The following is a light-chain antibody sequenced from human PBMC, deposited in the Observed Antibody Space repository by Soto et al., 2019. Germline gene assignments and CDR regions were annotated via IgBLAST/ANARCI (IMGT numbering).Light chain of an antibody. J-gene: IGLJ1*01. CDR1: SSDVGGYNY. CDR2: EVN. Sequence: QSVLTQPASVSGSPGQSISISCTGTSSDVGGYNYVSWYQQHPGKAPKLMIYEVNNRPSGVSDRFSGSKSGNTASLTISGLQPEDEADYYCSSYTTSSTYVFGTGTKLTVL. V-gene: IGLV2-14*01. CDR3: SSYTTSSTYV.